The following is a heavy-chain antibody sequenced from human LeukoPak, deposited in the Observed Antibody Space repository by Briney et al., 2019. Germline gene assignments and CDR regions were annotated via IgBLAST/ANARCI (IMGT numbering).Heavy chain of an antibody. CDR3: AREMRGGYCSSTSCFHHYYYYYMDV. D-gene: IGHD2-2*01. V-gene: IGHV4-61*02. J-gene: IGHJ6*03. CDR2: IYTSGST. CDR1: GASISSGSYY. Sequence: SETLSLTCTVSGASISSGSYYWSWIRQPAGKGLEWIGRIYTSGSTNYNPSLKSRVTISVDTSKNQFSLKLSSVTAADTAVYYCAREMRGGYCSSTSCFHHYYYYYMDVWGKGTTVTISS.